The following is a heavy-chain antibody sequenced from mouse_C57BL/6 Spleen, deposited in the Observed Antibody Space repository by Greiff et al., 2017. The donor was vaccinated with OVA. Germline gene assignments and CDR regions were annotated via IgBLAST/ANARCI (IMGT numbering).Heavy chain of an antibody. Sequence: EVKLMESGGDLVKPGGSLKLSCAASGFTFSSYGMSWVRQTPDKRLEWVATISSGGSYTYYPDSVKGRFTISRDNAKNTLYLQMSSLKSEDTAMYYCASLTGFAYWGQGTLVTVSA. CDR1: GFTFSSYG. V-gene: IGHV5-6*01. CDR2: ISSGGSYT. CDR3: ASLTGFAY. D-gene: IGHD4-1*01. J-gene: IGHJ3*01.